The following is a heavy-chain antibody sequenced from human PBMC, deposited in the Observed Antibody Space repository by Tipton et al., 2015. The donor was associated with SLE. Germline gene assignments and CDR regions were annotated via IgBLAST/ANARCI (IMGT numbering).Heavy chain of an antibody. CDR1: GGSISSGSYY. CDR2: IYTGGST. J-gene: IGHJ4*02. Sequence: TLSLTCTVSGGSISSGSYYWSWIRQPAGKGLEWIGHIYTGGSTNYNPSLKSRVTISVDTSKNQFSLKLSSVTAADTAVYYCARAEWELLTGFDYWGQGTLVTVSS. V-gene: IGHV4-61*09. D-gene: IGHD1-26*01. CDR3: ARAEWELLTGFDY.